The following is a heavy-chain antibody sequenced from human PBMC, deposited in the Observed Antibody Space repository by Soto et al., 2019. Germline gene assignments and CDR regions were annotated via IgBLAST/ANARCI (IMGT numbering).Heavy chain of an antibody. CDR2: INPSGGST. D-gene: IGHD3-10*01. J-gene: IGHJ6*02. V-gene: IGHV1-46*01. CDR3: ARVYYYGSVSPINYYYYGMDV. Sequence: QVQLVQSGAEVKKPGASVKVSCKASGYTFTSYYMHWVRQAPGQGLEWMGIINPSGGSTSYAQKFQGRVTMTRDTSTSTVYMELSSLRSEDTAVYYCARVYYYGSVSPINYYYYGMDVWGQGTTVTVSS. CDR1: GYTFTSYY.